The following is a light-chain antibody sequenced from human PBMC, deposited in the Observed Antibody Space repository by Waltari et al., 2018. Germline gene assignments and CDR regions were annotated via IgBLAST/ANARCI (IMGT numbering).Light chain of an antibody. CDR2: LGS. CDR3: MQALQTPRT. V-gene: IGKV2-28*01. Sequence: DIVMTHSPLSLPVPPGDPASISCRSSQSLLHSNGYNYLDWYLQKPGQSPPLLIYLGSNRASGVPDRFSGSGSGTDFTLKISRVEAEDVGVYYCMQALQTPRTFGQGTKLEIK. J-gene: IGKJ2*01. CDR1: QSLLHSNGYNY.